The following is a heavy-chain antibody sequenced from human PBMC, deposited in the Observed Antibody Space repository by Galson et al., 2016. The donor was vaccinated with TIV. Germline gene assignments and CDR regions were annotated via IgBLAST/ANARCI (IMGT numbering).Heavy chain of an antibody. J-gene: IGHJ4*02. CDR1: GFTFDSYT. CDR2: ISHDGNIK. V-gene: IGHV3-30-3*01. CDR3: TRDGRGNWKYVDYFDY. Sequence: SLRLSCAASGFTFDSYTFHWVRQTPGKGLEWVAIISHDGNIKDFADSVQGRFTISRDSSKNTVFLQMNSLRLEDTAVYYCTRDGRGNWKYVDYFDYWGQGTLVTVSS. D-gene: IGHD1-7*01.